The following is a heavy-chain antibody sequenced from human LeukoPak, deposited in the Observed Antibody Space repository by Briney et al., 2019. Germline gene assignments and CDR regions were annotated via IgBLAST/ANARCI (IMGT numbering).Heavy chain of an antibody. CDR3: ARGPGRIAAAGYNY. J-gene: IGHJ4*02. CDR1: GYA. V-gene: IGHV1-18*01. CDR2: ISAYNGNT. Sequence: ASVKVSCKASGYAMNWVRQAPGQGLEWMGWISAYNGNTNYAQKLQGRVTMTTDTSTSTAYMELRSLRSDDTAVYYCARGPGRIAAAGYNYWGQGTLVTVSS. D-gene: IGHD6-13*01.